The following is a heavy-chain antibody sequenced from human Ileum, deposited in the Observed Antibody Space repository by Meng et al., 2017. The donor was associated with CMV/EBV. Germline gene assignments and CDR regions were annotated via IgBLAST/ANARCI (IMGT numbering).Heavy chain of an antibody. CDR3: ARGPVSYQYGSGFSGFGP. V-gene: IGHV4-34*01. CDR2: INHSRST. Sequence: ESFSGYYWSWIRQSPGEGLEYIGEINHSRSTDYNPSLKSRVTLSVDTSKKQVSLKMTSMTAADTAVYYCARGPVSYQYGSGFSGFGPWGQGTLVTVSS. J-gene: IGHJ5*02. CDR1: ESFSGYY. D-gene: IGHD3-10*01.